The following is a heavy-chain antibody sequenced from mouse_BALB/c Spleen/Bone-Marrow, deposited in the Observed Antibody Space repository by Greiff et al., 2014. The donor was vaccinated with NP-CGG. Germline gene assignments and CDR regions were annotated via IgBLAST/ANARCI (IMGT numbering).Heavy chain of an antibody. D-gene: IGHD1-1*01. Sequence: VMLVESGPGLVAPSQSLSITCTVSGFSLTSYGVHWVRQPPGKGLEWLGAIWAGGSTNYNSALMSRLSISKDNSKSQVFLKMNSLQTDDTAMYYCARDYYGSLYAMDYWGQGTSVTVSS. CDR1: GFSLTSYG. CDR3: ARDYYGSLYAMDY. J-gene: IGHJ4*01. V-gene: IGHV2-9*02. CDR2: IWAGGST.